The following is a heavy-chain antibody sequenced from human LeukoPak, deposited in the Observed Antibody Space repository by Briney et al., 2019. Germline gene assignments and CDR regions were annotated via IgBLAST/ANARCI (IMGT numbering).Heavy chain of an antibody. CDR2: ISAYNGNT. V-gene: IGHV1-18*01. Sequence: ASVKVSCKASGYTFTSYGISWVRQAPGQGLEWMGWISAYNGNTNYAQKLQGRVTMTTHTSTSTAYMELRSLRSDDTAVYYCARDTVYSSDYYYGMDVWGQGTTVTVSS. J-gene: IGHJ6*02. CDR3: ARDTVYSSDYYYGMDV. D-gene: IGHD6-25*01. CDR1: GYTFTSYG.